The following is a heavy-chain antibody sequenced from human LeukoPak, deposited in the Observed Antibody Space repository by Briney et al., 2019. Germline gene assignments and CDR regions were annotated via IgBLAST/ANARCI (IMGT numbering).Heavy chain of an antibody. V-gene: IGHV3-73*01. CDR2: IRSKANSYAT. Sequence: GGSLRLSRAASGFTFSGSAMRWVRQASGKGLEWVGRIRSKANSYATAYAASVKGRFTISRDDSKNTAYLQMNSLKTEDTAVYYCTREITYYDFWSGYNYYGMDVWGQGTTVTVSS. CDR3: TREITYYDFWSGYNYYGMDV. D-gene: IGHD3-3*01. J-gene: IGHJ6*02. CDR1: GFTFSGSA.